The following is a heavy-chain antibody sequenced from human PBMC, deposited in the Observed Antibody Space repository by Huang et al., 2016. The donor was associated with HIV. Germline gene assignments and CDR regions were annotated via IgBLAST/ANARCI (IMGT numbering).Heavy chain of an antibody. V-gene: IGHV4-30-4*08. CDR3: ARDRITQCNGGRCYSDWSDP. Sequence: QVQLQESGPGPVKPSQTLSLTCTVSGDSISRGGYLWSWIRQSPGKGLEWIGSIYYTGTPAYNPSLRSGVTMSVDTSKNQFSLRLTAVTAEDTAVYYCARDRITQCNGGRCYSDWSDPWGQGTLVIVSS. CDR1: GDSISRGGYL. CDR2: IYYTGTP. J-gene: IGHJ5*02. D-gene: IGHD2-15*01.